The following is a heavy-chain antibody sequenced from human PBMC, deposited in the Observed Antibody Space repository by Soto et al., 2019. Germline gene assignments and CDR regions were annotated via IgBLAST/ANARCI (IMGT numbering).Heavy chain of an antibody. Sequence: ASVKVSCKASGGTFSSYAISWVRQAPGQGLEWMGGIIPIFGTANYAQKFQGRVTITADESTSTAYMELSSLRSEDTAVYYCARSTYHFWSGHIGISSYYYYGMDGWGQGTTVTVSS. CDR1: GGTFSSYA. D-gene: IGHD3-3*02. J-gene: IGHJ6*02. CDR3: ARSTYHFWSGHIGISSYYYYGMDG. V-gene: IGHV1-69*13. CDR2: IIPIFGTA.